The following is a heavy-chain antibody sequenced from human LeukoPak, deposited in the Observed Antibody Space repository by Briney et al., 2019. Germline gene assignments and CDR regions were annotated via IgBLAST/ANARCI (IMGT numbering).Heavy chain of an antibody. CDR1: TFLFNTYA. D-gene: IGHD3-22*01. CDR3: TSRGYDSSGHPIR. CDR2: ISYDGSIK. V-gene: IGHV3-30*03. J-gene: IGHJ4*02. Sequence: GGSLRLSCAASTFLFNTYAMHWVRQAPGKGLECVAVISYDGSIKDYADSVRGRFTISRDNSKNTLSLQMNSLRAEDTALYYCTSRGYDSSGHPIRWGQGTLVTVSS.